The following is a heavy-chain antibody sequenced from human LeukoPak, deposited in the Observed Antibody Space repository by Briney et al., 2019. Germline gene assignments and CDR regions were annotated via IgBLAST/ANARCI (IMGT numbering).Heavy chain of an antibody. D-gene: IGHD6-19*01. CDR1: GFTFSSYA. J-gene: IGHJ4*02. Sequence: GGSLRLSCAASGFTFSSYAMHWVRQAPGKGLEWVAVISYDGSNKYYADSVKGRFTISRDNSKNTLYLQMNSLRAEDTAVYYCARDYQRYSSGWSFDYWGQGTLVTVSS. V-gene: IGHV3-30*04. CDR2: ISYDGSNK. CDR3: ARDYQRYSSGWSFDY.